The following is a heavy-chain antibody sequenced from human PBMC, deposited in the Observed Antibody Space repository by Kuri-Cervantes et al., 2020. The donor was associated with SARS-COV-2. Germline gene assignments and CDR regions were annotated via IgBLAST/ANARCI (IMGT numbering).Heavy chain of an antibody. V-gene: IGHV3-30-3*01. CDR1: GFSFSHSA. D-gene: IGHD6-13*01. CDR3: ARDMSIAAAGTDY. CDR2: VSYDGSNK. J-gene: IGHJ4*02. Sequence: GGSLRLSCAASGFSFSHSAMHWIRQAPGKGLEWVAIVSYDGSNKYYADSVKGRFTISRDNSKNTLYLQMNSLRAEDTAVYYCARDMSIAAAGTDYWGQGTLVTVSS.